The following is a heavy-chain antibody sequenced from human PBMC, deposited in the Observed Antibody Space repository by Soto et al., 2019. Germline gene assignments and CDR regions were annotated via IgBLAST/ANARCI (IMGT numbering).Heavy chain of an antibody. Sequence: QVQLVESGGGVVQPGRSLRLSCAASGFTFSSYAMHWVRQAPGKGLEWVAVISYDGSNKYYADSVKGRFTISRDNSKNTLYLQMNSLRAEDTAVYYCARDLPTYYYDSSGYYSGSRSHAFDIWGQGTMVTVSS. V-gene: IGHV3-30-3*01. CDR2: ISYDGSNK. J-gene: IGHJ3*02. CDR1: GFTFSSYA. CDR3: ARDLPTYYYDSSGYYSGSRSHAFDI. D-gene: IGHD3-22*01.